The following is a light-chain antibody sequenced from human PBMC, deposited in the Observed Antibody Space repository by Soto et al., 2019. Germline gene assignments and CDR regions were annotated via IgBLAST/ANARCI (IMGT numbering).Light chain of an antibody. CDR1: QSIKSKS. CDR3: QHYGGSFI. J-gene: IGKJ3*01. Sequence: EVVGTQSQGTLSLSPGQGATVSCRVSQSIKSKSLGWYQRKFGHAPRLLIYNTSSSATGIPDRFSGSGAGTDFTLSISRLEPEDFSVYYCQHYGGSFIFGPGTKVDF. V-gene: IGKV3-20*01. CDR2: NTS.